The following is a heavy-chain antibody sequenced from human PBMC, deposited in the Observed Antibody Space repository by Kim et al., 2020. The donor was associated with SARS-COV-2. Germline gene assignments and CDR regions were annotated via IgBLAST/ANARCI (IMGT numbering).Heavy chain of an antibody. CDR2: INPNSGGT. Sequence: ASVKVSCKASGYTFTGYYMHWLRQAPGQGLEWMGRINPNSGGTNYAQKFQGRVTMTRDTSISTAYMELSRLRSDDTTLYYCAREMSSCWYCFDYWGQGTLVTVSS. J-gene: IGHJ4*02. D-gene: IGHD6-19*01. CDR1: GYTFTGYY. V-gene: IGHV1-2*06. CDR3: AREMSSCWYCFDY.